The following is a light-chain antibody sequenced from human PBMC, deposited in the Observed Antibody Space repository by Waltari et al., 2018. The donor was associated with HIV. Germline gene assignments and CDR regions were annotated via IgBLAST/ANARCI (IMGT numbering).Light chain of an antibody. CDR2: KDT. J-gene: IGLJ1*01. V-gene: IGLV3-25*03. CDR3: HSSDSSGTYV. Sequence: SYELPQPPSVSVSPGQTARITCSGDALPKQYVYWYQQKPGQAPELLIYKDTERPSGIPERFSGSSSGTTVTLTISGVQAEDEADYYGHSSDSSGTYVFGTGTKVTVL. CDR1: ALPKQY.